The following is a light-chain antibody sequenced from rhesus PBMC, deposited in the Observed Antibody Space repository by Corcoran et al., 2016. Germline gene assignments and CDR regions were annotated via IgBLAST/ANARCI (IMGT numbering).Light chain of an antibody. CDR1: QCVGSR. V-gene: IGKV3-53*01. J-gene: IGKJ2*01. Sequence: QVILTQSPATLSLSPGERATLSCRASQCVGSRLAWYQQKPGPAPRLLIYGASSRATGIPDRFSGSGSRTELTLTISDLEPEDFAVYCWQKFSSAPYSFGQGAKVEIK. CDR2: GAS. CDR3: QKFSSAPYS.